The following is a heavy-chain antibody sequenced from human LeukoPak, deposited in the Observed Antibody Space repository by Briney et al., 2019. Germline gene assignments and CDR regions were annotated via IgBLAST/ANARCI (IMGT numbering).Heavy chain of an antibody. Sequence: PGGSLRLSCAASGFTFSSYGMHWVRQAPGKGLEWVAVISYDGSNKYYADSVKGRFTISRDNSKNTLYLQMNSLRAEDTAVYYCAWETLGYWGQGTLVTVSS. J-gene: IGHJ4*02. CDR1: GFTFSSYG. D-gene: IGHD7-27*01. CDR2: ISYDGSNK. CDR3: AWETLGY. V-gene: IGHV3-30*03.